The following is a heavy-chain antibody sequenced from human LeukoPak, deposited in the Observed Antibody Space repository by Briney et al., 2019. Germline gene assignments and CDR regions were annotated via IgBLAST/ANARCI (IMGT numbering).Heavy chain of an antibody. J-gene: IGHJ4*02. CDR1: GGSISDYY. Sequence: PSETLSLTCTVSGGSISDYYWSWIRQPPGKGLEWIGYINYSGNTNYNPSLKSRVTISVDTSKNQFSLRLTSVTAADTAVFYCAREGRQDYVHFDYWGQGSLVTVSS. CDR3: AREGRQDYVHFDY. D-gene: IGHD4-17*01. CDR2: INYSGNT. V-gene: IGHV4-59*01.